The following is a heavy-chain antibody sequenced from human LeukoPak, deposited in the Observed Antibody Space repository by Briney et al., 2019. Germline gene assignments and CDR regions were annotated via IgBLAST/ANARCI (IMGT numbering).Heavy chain of an antibody. CDR2: INHSGST. D-gene: IGHD3-10*01. Sequence: SETLSLTCAVYGGSFSGYYWSWIRQPPRKGLEWIGEINHSGSTNYNPSLKSRVTISVDTSKNQFSLHLSSVTDAGTAVYYCARGQGRGYYYGMDVWGKGTTVTVSS. V-gene: IGHV4-34*01. J-gene: IGHJ6*04. CDR3: ARGQGRGYYYGMDV. CDR1: GGSFSGYY.